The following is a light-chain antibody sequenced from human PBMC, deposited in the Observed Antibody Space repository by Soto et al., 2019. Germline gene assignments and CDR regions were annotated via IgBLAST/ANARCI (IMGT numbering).Light chain of an antibody. CDR3: QQYDNLPIT. CDR2: DAS. Sequence: DLPMTQSPSSLSASVGDRVTITCQASQDIYNYLNWYQQKPGKAPKLLICDASNLETGVPSRFSGSGSGTDFTFTISSLQPEDIATYYCQQYDNLPITFGQGTRLEMK. J-gene: IGKJ5*01. CDR1: QDIYNY. V-gene: IGKV1-33*01.